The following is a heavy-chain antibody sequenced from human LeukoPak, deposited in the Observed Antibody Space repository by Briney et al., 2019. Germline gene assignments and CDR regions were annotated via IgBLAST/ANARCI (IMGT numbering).Heavy chain of an antibody. J-gene: IGHJ4*02. CDR3: ASLIYGGSLDFDY. D-gene: IGHD4-23*01. CDR2: IKQDGSEK. V-gene: IGHV3-7*01. CDR1: GFTFSSYW. Sequence: GGSLRLSCAASGFTFSSYWMSWVRQAPGKGLEWVANIKQDGSEKYYVDSVKGRFTISRDNAKNSLYLQMNSLRAEDTAVYYCASLIYGGSLDFDYWGQGTLVTVFS.